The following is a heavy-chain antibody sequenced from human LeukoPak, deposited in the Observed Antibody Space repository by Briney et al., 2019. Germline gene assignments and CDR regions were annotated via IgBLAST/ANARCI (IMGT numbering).Heavy chain of an antibody. J-gene: IGHJ6*02. CDR1: GGTFSSYA. Sequence: ASVKVSCKASGGTFSSYAISWVRQAPGQGLEWMGGIIPIFGTANYAQKFQGRVTITADESTSTAYMELSSLRSEDTAVYYCAREDIVVVPAAMGRDYYYGMDVWGQGTTVTVSS. CDR2: IIPIFGTA. V-gene: IGHV1-69*13. D-gene: IGHD2-2*01. CDR3: AREDIVVVPAAMGRDYYYGMDV.